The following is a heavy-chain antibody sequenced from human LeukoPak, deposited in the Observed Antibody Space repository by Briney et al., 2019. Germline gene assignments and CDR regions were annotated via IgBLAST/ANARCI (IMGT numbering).Heavy chain of an antibody. CDR1: GFTFSSYW. CDR3: ARGVVRFDY. CDR2: TTSSSTYI. V-gene: IGHV3-21*01. J-gene: IGHJ4*02. D-gene: IGHD4-23*01. Sequence: PGGSLRLSCAASGFTFSSYWMSWVRQAPGKGLEWVSSTTSSSTYIYYAESVKGRFTISRDNAKNSLYLQMNSLRGEDTAVYYCARGVVRFDYWGQGTLVTVSS.